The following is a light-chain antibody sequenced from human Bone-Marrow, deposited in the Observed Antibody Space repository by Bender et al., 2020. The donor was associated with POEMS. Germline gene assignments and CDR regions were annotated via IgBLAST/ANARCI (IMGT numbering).Light chain of an antibody. J-gene: IGLJ2*01. CDR2: VNS. Sequence: QSVLTQPPSVSGAPGQRVTISCTGSSSNLGAGFDVHWYQQLPGAAPKLLIYVNSNRPSGIPDRFSGSKSANTASLTVSGLQAEDEADYYCTSYGGTNKLLFGGGTKMTVL. CDR1: SSNLGAGFD. V-gene: IGLV1-40*01. CDR3: TSYGGTNKLL.